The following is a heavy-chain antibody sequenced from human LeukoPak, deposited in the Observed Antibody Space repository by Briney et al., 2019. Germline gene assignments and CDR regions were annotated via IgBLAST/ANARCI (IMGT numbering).Heavy chain of an antibody. CDR3: ARADFWIGYSYYYMDV. J-gene: IGHJ6*03. CDR2: IYSGGTT. Sequence: GGSLRLSCAASGFTVSTNYVSWVRQAPGKGLEWVSVIYSGGTTYYANSVRGRFTISRDNSKNTVYLQMNSLRDEDTAVYYCARADFWIGYSYYYMDVWGTGTTVTVSS. V-gene: IGHV3-53*05. CDR1: GFTVSTNY. D-gene: IGHD3-3*01.